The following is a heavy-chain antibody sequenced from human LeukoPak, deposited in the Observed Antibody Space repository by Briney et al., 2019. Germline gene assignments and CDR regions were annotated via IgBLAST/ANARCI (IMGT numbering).Heavy chain of an antibody. J-gene: IGHJ4*02. CDR2: IRYDGSNK. D-gene: IGHD4-23*01. CDR1: GFTFSSYG. V-gene: IGHV3-30*02. Sequence: PGGSLRLSCAASGFTFSSYGMHWVRQAPGKGLEWVAFIRYDGSNKYYADSVKGRFTISRDNSKNTLYVQMNSLRAEDTAVYYCARGAHKRDDYGGFFDYWGQGTLVTVSS. CDR3: ARGAHKRDDYGGFFDY.